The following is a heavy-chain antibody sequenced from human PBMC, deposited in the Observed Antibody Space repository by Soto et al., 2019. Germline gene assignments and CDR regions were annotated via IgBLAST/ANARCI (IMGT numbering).Heavy chain of an antibody. CDR2: ISLDGSSK. J-gene: IGHJ6*02. V-gene: IGHV3-30-3*01. CDR3: GREFESGSLYGMDV. CDR1: GFIFSPYA. Sequence: QVQLVESGGGVVQPGRSLRLSCAASGFIFSPYAMHWVLQAPGQGLEWVAIISLDGSSKYYADYVKCRFTISRDNSKNMLYLEMNSMIDEDRAMYYCGREFESGSLYGMDVWGRRTTVTVSS. D-gene: IGHD3-3*01.